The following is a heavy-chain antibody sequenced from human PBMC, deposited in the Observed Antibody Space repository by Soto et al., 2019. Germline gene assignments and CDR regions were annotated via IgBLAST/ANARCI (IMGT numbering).Heavy chain of an antibody. J-gene: IGHJ4*02. CDR1: GGTFSSYA. V-gene: IGHV1-69*01. CDR3: ARDYSYSGSYGPPCGY. Sequence: QVQLVQSGAEVKKPGSSVKVSCKASGGTFSSYAISWVRQAPGQGLDWLGGIIPIFGTATYAQQFQGRVTMTADESTSTAYMERSSLRSEDTAVYYCARDYSYSGSYGPPCGYWGQGTLVTVSS. D-gene: IGHD1-26*01. CDR2: IIPIFGTA.